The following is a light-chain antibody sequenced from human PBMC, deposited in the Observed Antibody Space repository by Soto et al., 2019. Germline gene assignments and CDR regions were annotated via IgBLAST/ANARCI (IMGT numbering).Light chain of an antibody. Sequence: QSALTQPASVSGSPGQSITVSCTGTSSDVGGYNYVSWYQQHPGKAPRLMIYDVTNRPSGVSDRFSGSKSGNTASLTISGLQAEDEADYYCSSYRRGSTYVFGTGTKATV. CDR2: DVT. V-gene: IGLV2-14*03. CDR1: SSDVGGYNY. J-gene: IGLJ1*01. CDR3: SSYRRGSTYV.